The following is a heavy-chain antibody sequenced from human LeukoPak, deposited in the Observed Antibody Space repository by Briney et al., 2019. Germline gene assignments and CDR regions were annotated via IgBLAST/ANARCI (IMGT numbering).Heavy chain of an antibody. Sequence: SETLSLTCAVYGGSFSGYYWSWIRQPPGKGLEWIGEINHSGSTNYNPSLKSRVTISVDTSKNQFSLKLSSVTPADSAMYYCARAHRGYDYELYYYYYYMDVWGKGTTVTVSS. CDR2: INHSGST. CDR1: GGSFSGYY. D-gene: IGHD5-12*01. J-gene: IGHJ6*03. V-gene: IGHV4-34*01. CDR3: ARAHRGYDYELYYYYYYMDV.